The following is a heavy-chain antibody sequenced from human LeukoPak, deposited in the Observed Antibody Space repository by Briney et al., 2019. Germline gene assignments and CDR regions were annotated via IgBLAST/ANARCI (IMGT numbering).Heavy chain of an antibody. J-gene: IGHJ4*02. D-gene: IGHD3-22*01. Sequence: GGSLRLSCAASDFTVSSNYMSWVRQAPGKGLEWVSVIYSGGSTYYADSVKGRFTISRDNSKNTLFLQMNSLRAEDTAVYYCAKWRNYYDSSGYYWGQGTLVTVSS. CDR1: DFTVSSNY. CDR3: AKWRNYYDSSGYY. CDR2: IYSGGST. V-gene: IGHV3-53*01.